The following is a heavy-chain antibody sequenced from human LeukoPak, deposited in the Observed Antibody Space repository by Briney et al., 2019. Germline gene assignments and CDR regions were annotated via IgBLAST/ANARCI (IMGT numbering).Heavy chain of an antibody. CDR3: ARDRGPAAIADEFDY. D-gene: IGHD1-14*01. CDR1: GFTFSNYP. J-gene: IGHJ4*02. V-gene: IGHV3-23*01. Sequence: GGSLRLSCAASGFTFSNYPTTWVRQAPGEGLEWLSTITKSGDRTFYADSVKGRFTISRDNSINTLYLEMNSLRAEDTAIYFCARDRGPAAIADEFDYWGQGTLVTVSS. CDR2: ITKSGDRT.